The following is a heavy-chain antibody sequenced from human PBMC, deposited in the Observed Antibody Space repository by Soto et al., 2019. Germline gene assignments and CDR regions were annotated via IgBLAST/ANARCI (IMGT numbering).Heavy chain of an antibody. D-gene: IGHD3-22*01. J-gene: IGHJ4*02. CDR3: AKGGSRDYYDSSGYYLPGSYFDY. Sequence: GGSLRLSCAASGFTFSSYGMHWVRQAPGKGLEWVAVISYDGSNKYYADSVKGRFTISRDNSKNTLYLQMNSLRAEDTAVYYCAKGGSRDYYDSSGYYLPGSYFDYWGQGTLVTVSS. V-gene: IGHV3-30*18. CDR2: ISYDGSNK. CDR1: GFTFSSYG.